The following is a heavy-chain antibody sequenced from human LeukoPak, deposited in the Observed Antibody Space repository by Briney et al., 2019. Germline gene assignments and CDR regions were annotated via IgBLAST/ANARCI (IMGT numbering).Heavy chain of an antibody. V-gene: IGHV3-23*01. Sequence: GGSLRLSCAASDFTSSNYAMTWVRQAPGKGLEWVSTLSVRGSTYCADSVKGRFTVSRDSSKNTLYLQMSSLRAEDTATYYCARVRPQILWTCLDYWGQGTLVTVSS. J-gene: IGHJ4*02. CDR3: ARVRPQILWTCLDY. CDR1: DFTSSNYA. D-gene: IGHD3-10*01. CDR2: LSVRGST.